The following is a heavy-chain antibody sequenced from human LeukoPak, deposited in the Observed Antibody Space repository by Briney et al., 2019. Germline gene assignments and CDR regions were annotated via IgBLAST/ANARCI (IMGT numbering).Heavy chain of an antibody. V-gene: IGHV4-34*01. CDR3: ARHESIAAPFDF. J-gene: IGHJ4*02. CDR2: INHSGST. Sequence: SETLSLTCAVSGGSFSGYYWNWIRQPPGKGLEWIGEINHSGSTNYNPSLKSRVTISVDTSKNQFSLKLSSVTAADTAVYYCARHESIAAPFDFWGQGALVTFSS. CDR1: GGSFSGYY. D-gene: IGHD6-6*01.